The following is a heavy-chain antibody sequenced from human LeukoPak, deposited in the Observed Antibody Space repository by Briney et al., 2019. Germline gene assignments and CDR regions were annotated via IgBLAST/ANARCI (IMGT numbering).Heavy chain of an antibody. V-gene: IGHV4-59*12. J-gene: IGHJ3*02. CDR1: GGSISSYY. CDR3: ARAIRGVDAFDI. CDR2: IYYSGST. Sequence: PSETLSLTCTVSGGSISSYYWSWIRQPPGKGLEWIGYIYYSGSTNYNPSLKSRVTMSVDTSKNQFSLKLSSVTAADTAVYYCARAIRGVDAFDIWGQGTMVTVSS. D-gene: IGHD3-10*01.